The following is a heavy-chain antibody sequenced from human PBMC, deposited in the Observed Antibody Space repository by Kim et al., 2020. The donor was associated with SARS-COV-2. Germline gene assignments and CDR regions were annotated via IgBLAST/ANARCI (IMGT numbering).Heavy chain of an antibody. D-gene: IGHD5-12*01. CDR3: ARDRFGGYSGAFDI. CDR2: ISYDGSNK. J-gene: IGHJ3*02. V-gene: IGHV3-30*04. Sequence: GGSLRLSCAASGFTFSSYAMHWVRQAPGKGLEWVAVISYDGSNKYYADSVKGRFTISRDNSKNTLYLQMNSLRAEDTAVYYCARDRFGGYSGAFDIWGQG. CDR1: GFTFSSYA.